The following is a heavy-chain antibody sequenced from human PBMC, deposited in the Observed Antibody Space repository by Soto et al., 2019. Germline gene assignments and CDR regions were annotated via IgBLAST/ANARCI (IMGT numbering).Heavy chain of an antibody. J-gene: IGHJ4*02. CDR3: ARRISARTYYFDY. D-gene: IGHD6-6*01. Sequence: SETLSLTCAVSGGSITTVGYSWSWIRQPPGKRLEWIGYIFHSGISYSNPSLKGRVTMSVDGSKNRFSLRLSSVTAADTAVYYCARRISARTYYFDYWGQGTLVTVSS. CDR2: IFHSGIS. V-gene: IGHV4-30-2*01. CDR1: GGSITTVGYS.